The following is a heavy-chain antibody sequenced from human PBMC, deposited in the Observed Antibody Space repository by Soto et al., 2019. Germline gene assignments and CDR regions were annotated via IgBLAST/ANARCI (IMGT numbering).Heavy chain of an antibody. D-gene: IGHD6-13*01. V-gene: IGHV3-48*02. CDR1: GFTFSSYS. CDR3: AREEAAAAGYYYYYGMDV. CDR2: ISSSSSTI. Sequence: PGGSLRLSCAASGFTFSSYSMNWVRQAPGKGLEWVSYISSSSSTIYYADSVKGRLTISRDNAKNSLYLQMNSLRDEDTAVYYCAREEAAAAGYYYYYGMDVWGQGTTVTVSS. J-gene: IGHJ6*02.